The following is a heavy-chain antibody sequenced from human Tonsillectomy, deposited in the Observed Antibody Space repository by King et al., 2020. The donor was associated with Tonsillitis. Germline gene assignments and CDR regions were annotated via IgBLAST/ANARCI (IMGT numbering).Heavy chain of an antibody. J-gene: IGHJ6*02. CDR2: IKQDGSEK. Sequence: VQLVESGGGLVQPGGSLRLSCAASGFTFSSYWMSWVRQAPGKGLEGVANIKQDGSEKYYVDSVKGRFTISRDNAKNSLYLQMNSLRAEDTAVYYCAADYGDYLGSYYYYGMDLWGQGTTVTVSS. CDR3: AADYGDYLGSYYYYGMDL. V-gene: IGHV3-7*01. D-gene: IGHD4-17*01. CDR1: GFTFSSYW.